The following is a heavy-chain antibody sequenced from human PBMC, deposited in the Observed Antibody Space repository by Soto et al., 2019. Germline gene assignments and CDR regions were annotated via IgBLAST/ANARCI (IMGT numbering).Heavy chain of an antibody. CDR3: ARDREYSFGLTYDI. J-gene: IGHJ3*02. V-gene: IGHV4-61*01. CDR1: STSVTSDSYF. CDR2: VSYRGIT. D-gene: IGHD3-3*01. Sequence: SETLSLTCTFSSTSVTSDSYFWMWVRQPPGKGLEWIGYVSYRGITTYNPSLKSRVTILLGTSKNQISLNLRSVTAADTAVYYCARDREYSFGLTYDIWGQGTMVT.